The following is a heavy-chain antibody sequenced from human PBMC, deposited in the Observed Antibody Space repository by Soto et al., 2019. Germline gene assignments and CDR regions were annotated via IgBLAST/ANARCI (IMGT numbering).Heavy chain of an antibody. D-gene: IGHD2-15*01. CDR3: ARDRCYDGTCYSASDS. J-gene: IGHJ5*01. Sequence: GGSLRLSCAASGFSFGTYNMDWVRQAPGKGPEWIAYISTTSFTIYYADSVKGRFTISRDNDRNSLYLEMNSLRDEDTAVYYCARDRCYDGTCYSASDSWGQGTLVTVSS. CDR2: ISTTSFTI. V-gene: IGHV3-48*02. CDR1: GFSFGTYN.